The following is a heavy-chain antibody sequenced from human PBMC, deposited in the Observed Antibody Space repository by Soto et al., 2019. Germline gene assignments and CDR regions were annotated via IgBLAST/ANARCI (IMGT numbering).Heavy chain of an antibody. Sequence: GGSLRLSCAASAFIFSHYNMHWVRQAPGKGLEWVSSMTGSSDYIDYADSMKGRFTISRDNSKNSLYLQMNSLRAEDSAVYYCARKPATTGYYYYGMDVWGQGTTVTVSS. D-gene: IGHD4-17*01. V-gene: IGHV3-21*01. CDR2: MTGSSDYI. CDR1: AFIFSHYN. J-gene: IGHJ6*02. CDR3: ARKPATTGYYYYGMDV.